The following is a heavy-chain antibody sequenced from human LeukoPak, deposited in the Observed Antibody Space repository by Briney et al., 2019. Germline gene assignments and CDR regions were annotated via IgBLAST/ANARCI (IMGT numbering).Heavy chain of an antibody. V-gene: IGHV3-48*03. CDR3: ASSPAYYYDSSGYYYPTKNWFDP. CDR1: GFTFSSYE. CDR2: ISSSGSTI. J-gene: IGHJ5*02. D-gene: IGHD3-22*01. Sequence: GGSLRLSCAASGFTFSSYEMNWVRQAPGKGLEWVSYISSSGSTIYYADSVKGRFTISRDNAKNSLYLQMNSLRAEDTAVYYCASSPAYYYDSSGYYYPTKNWFDPWGQGTLVTVSS.